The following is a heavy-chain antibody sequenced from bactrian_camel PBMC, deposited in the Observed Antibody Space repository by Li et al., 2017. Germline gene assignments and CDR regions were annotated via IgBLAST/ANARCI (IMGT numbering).Heavy chain of an antibody. J-gene: IGHJ4*01. CDR3: AFLRYTMAGHY. Sequence: QLVESGGGLVQPGGSLRLSCAASGSTYSNYYMSWVRQAPGKGLEWVSSIYSDGSNMNYADSVKGRFTISRDNAKNTVYLQMNSLKSEDTALYYCAFLRYTMAGHYWGQGTQVTVS. CDR1: GSTYSNYY. V-gene: IGHV3-2*01. CDR2: IYSDGSNM.